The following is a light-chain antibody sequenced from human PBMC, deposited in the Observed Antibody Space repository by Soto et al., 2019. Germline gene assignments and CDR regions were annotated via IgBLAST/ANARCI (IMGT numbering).Light chain of an antibody. V-gene: IGKV3-15*01. CDR2: DAS. CDR3: QQYNSWPPRYT. J-gene: IGKJ2*01. Sequence: VMTQSPATLSVSPGERATLSCRASQSISTNLAWYQQKPGQAPRLLIYDASTRATGIPARFSGSGSRTEFTLNISSLQSEDFAVDYCQQYNSWPPRYTFGQGTKLEIK. CDR1: QSISTN.